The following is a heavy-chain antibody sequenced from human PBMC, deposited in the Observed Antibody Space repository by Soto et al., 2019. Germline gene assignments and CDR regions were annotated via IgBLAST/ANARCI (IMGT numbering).Heavy chain of an antibody. CDR1: GFTFSMHA. J-gene: IGHJ4*02. D-gene: IGHD4-17*01. CDR3: ARVRQDYGDYDY. CDR2: LSGNGRST. V-gene: IGHV3-64*01. Sequence: EVQLVESGGDLVQPGGSLRLSCAASGFTFSMHAIHWVRQAPGKGLDFVSGLSGNGRSTYYANSVKGRFTISRDNSKNTLYLQMGSLRAGDTAVYYCARVRQDYGDYDYWGQGTLVTVSS.